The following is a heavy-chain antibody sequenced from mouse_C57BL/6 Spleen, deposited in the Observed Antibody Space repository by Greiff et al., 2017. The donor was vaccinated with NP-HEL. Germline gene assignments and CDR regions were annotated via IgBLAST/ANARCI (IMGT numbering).Heavy chain of an antibody. CDR2: ISDGGSYT. D-gene: IGHD3-2*01. J-gene: IGHJ2*01. Sequence: EVQLVESGGGLVKPGGSLKLSCAASGFTFSSYAMSWVRQTPEKRLEWVATISDGGSYTYYPDNVKGRFTISRDNAKNNLYLQMSHLKSEDTAMYYCARDGGQLFFDYWGQGTTLTVSS. V-gene: IGHV5-4*01. CDR3: ARDGGQLFFDY. CDR1: GFTFSSYA.